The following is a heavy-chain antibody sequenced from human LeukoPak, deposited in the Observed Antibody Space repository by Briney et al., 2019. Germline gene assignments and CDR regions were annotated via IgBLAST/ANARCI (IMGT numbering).Heavy chain of an antibody. Sequence: GGSLRLSCAASGFTVSSNYMSWVRQAPGKGVEWVSVIYSGGSTYYADSAKGRFTISRDNSKNTLYLQMNSLRAEDTAVYYCARNLWFGDFDYWGQGTLVTVSS. V-gene: IGHV3-66*01. J-gene: IGHJ4*02. CDR1: GFTVSSNY. CDR2: IYSGGST. CDR3: ARNLWFGDFDY. D-gene: IGHD3-10*01.